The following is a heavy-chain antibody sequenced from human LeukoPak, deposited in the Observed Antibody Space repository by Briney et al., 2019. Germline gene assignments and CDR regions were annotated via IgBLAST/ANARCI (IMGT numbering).Heavy chain of an antibody. CDR1: GFTFSSYG. CDR3: ARSTWSTDAFDI. V-gene: IGHV3-30*03. D-gene: IGHD1-1*01. Sequence: GSLRLSCAASGFTFSSYGMHWVRQAPGKGLEWVAVISYDGSNKYYADSVKGRFTISRDNAKNSLYLQMDSLRAEDTAVYYCARSTWSTDAFDIWGQGTMVTVSS. CDR2: ISYDGSNK. J-gene: IGHJ3*02.